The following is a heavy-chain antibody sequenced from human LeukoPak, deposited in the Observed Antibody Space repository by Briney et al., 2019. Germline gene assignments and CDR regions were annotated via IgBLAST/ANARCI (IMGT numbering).Heavy chain of an antibody. V-gene: IGHV3-74*01. J-gene: IGHJ4*02. CDR3: TGVLGD. CDR2: INSDGSST. D-gene: IGHD1-26*01. Sequence: GGSLRLSCAVSGFTFSSYWMHWVRQAPGKGLVWVSLINSDGSSTSYADSVKGRFTISRDNARNTLYLLMNSLRAEDTAIYYCTGVLGDWGQGTLVTVSS. CDR1: GFTFSSYW.